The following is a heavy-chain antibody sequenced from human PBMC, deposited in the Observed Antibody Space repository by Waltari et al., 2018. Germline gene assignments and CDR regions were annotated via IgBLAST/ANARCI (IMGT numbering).Heavy chain of an antibody. V-gene: IGHV1-3*03. CDR2: INAGNGNT. Sequence: QVQLVQSGAEVKKPGASVKVSCKASGYTFTRYAMHWVRQAPGQRLEWMGWINAGNGNTKYSQEFQGRVTITRDTSASTAYMELSSLRSEDMAVYYCARGPVGGSSWYPLPDYWGQGTLVTVSS. D-gene: IGHD6-13*01. CDR1: GYTFTRYA. CDR3: ARGPVGGSSWYPLPDY. J-gene: IGHJ4*02.